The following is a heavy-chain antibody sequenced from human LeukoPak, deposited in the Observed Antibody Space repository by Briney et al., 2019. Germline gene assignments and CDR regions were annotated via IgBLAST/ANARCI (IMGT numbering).Heavy chain of an antibody. CDR2: IYHSGST. J-gene: IGHJ6*03. CDR3: ARGYCSGGSCYFGYYYYYMDV. V-gene: IGHV4-38-2*02. CDR1: GYSISSGYY. D-gene: IGHD2-15*01. Sequence: SETLSLTCTVSGYSISSGYYWGWIRQPPGKGLEWIGSIYHSGSTNYNPSLKSRVTISVDTSKNQFSLKLSSVTAADTAVYYCARGYCSGGSCYFGYYYYYMDVWGKGTTVTVSS.